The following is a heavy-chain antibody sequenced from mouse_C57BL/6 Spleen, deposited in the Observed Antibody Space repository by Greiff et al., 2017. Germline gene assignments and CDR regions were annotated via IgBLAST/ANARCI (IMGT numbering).Heavy chain of an antibody. CDR3: ASDYDYGMAFDLGG. Sequence: QVQLQQPGAELVKPGASVKLSCKASGYTFTSYCMHWVQQRPGRGLEWIGRIDPNSGGTNYHEKFKSKATLTVDKASNTAYLQLSSLTSEDTAVYCCASDYDYGMAFDLGGWGTGTSVTVAS. D-gene: IGHD2-4*01. CDR1: GYTFTSYC. CDR2: IDPNSGGT. J-gene: IGHJ1*03. V-gene: IGHV1-72*01.